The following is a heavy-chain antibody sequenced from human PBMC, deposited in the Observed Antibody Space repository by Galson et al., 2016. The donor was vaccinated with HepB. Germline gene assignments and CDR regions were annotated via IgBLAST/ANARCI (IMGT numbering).Heavy chain of an antibody. CDR3: AKGDKRLDP. CDR1: GVSVSSYY. D-gene: IGHD2-15*01. CDR2: MYISGNT. Sequence: TCTVSGVSVSSYYWSWIRQSAGKGLEWIGRMYISGNTNYNPSLKSRVTMPVDTSKNQFSLKLRSVTAADTALYYCAKGDKRLDPWGQGTLVTVSS. J-gene: IGHJ5*02. V-gene: IGHV4-4*07.